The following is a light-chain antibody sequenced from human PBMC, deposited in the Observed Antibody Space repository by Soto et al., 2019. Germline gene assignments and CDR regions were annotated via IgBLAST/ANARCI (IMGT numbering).Light chain of an antibody. V-gene: IGKV3-20*01. CDR2: GRC. J-gene: IGKJ1*01. CDR3: QQFCSSPWT. Sequence: VLSQSPGRLSLSPGETATLSCRASQSVPSTYFAWYQQKSGPPTRLLISGRCSRATGMRDKFSGSWSGRDLTLTISRLEPEDFAVYFCQQFCSSPWTFDKRTKGDIK. CDR1: QSVPSTY.